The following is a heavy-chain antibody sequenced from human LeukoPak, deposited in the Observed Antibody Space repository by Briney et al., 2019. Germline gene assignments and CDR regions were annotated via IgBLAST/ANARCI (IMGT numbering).Heavy chain of an antibody. J-gene: IGHJ4*02. CDR1: GYTFSSFG. Sequence: PGGSLRLSCGPSGYTFSSFGTQWVRRPPGKGWEWVAVIWYEGTNKYYADSVKGRFTISRDNSKNTMYLQMNSLRAEDSAVYYSARGFGELFLDYWGQGTLVTVSS. CDR3: ARGFGELFLDY. V-gene: IGHV3-33*01. CDR2: IWYEGTNK. D-gene: IGHD3-10*01.